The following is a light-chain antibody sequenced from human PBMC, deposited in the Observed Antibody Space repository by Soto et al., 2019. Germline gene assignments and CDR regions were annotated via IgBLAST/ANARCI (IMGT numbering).Light chain of an antibody. CDR3: QQYGISPYT. CDR1: QRVSSTF. Sequence: PGARATLSCRASQRVSSTFLAWYQQKPGQAPRLLIYGASNRATGIPDRFSGGGSGTDFTLTISRLEPEDFAVYYCQQYGISPYTFGQGTKLEIK. J-gene: IGKJ2*01. CDR2: GAS. V-gene: IGKV3-20*01.